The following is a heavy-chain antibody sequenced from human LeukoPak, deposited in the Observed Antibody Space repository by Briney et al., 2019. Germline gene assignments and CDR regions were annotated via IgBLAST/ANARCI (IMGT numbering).Heavy chain of an antibody. CDR3: VRDLVGRDDY. J-gene: IGHJ4*02. CDR2: TNPDGSST. Sequence: GGSLRLSCAATGFTFSTYWFHWVRQAPGEGPVWVSRTNPDGSSTDHADSVRGRFVISRDNARNTLYLHMHSLRAEDTAAYYCVRDLVGRDDYWGQGILVTVST. V-gene: IGHV3-74*01. D-gene: IGHD1-26*01. CDR1: GFTFSTYW.